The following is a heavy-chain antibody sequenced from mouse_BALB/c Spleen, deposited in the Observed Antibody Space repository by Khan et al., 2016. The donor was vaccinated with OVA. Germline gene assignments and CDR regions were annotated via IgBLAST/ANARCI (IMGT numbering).Heavy chain of an antibody. V-gene: IGHV3-2*02. CDR1: GYSITSDYA. CDR2: ISSTGGT. Sequence: EVELVESGPGLVKPSQSLSLTCTVTGYSITSDYAWNWIRQFPGNKLEWMGYISSTGGTSYNPSLKSRISVTRDTSENQFFLQLKSVTTEDTATYYCARSLYYSFGYALDCWGRGTSVTVSS. J-gene: IGHJ4*01. D-gene: IGHD2-12*01. CDR3: ARSLYYSFGYALDC.